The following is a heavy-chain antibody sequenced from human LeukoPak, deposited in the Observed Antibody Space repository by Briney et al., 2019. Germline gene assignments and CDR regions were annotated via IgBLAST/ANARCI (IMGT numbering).Heavy chain of an antibody. Sequence: GGSLRLSCVVSGVTFRSYWMNWVGQAPVNVLVWVANINENESEKYYGHSMKGRFTISRDNAKNSVYLQVNSLTAEDTAVYFCARGVVEAPGIDYWGQGTLVTVSS. V-gene: IGHV3-7*03. D-gene: IGHD1-1*01. CDR3: ARGVVEAPGIDY. J-gene: IGHJ4*02. CDR1: GVTFRSYW. CDR2: INENESEK.